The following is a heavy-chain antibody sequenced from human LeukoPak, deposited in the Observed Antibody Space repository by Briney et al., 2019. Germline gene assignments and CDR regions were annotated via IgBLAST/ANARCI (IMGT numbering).Heavy chain of an antibody. CDR2: ISGSGGST. J-gene: IGHJ4*02. D-gene: IGHD1-26*01. Sequence: GGSLTLSCEASGFSFSDYYMTWIRQPPGKGLEWVSAISGSGGSTYYADSVKGRFTISRDNSKNTLYLQMNSLRAEDTAVYYCAKTSGLYSGSYPSSLWGQGTLVTVSS. CDR3: AKTSGLYSGSYPSSL. V-gene: IGHV3-23*01. CDR1: GFSFSDYY.